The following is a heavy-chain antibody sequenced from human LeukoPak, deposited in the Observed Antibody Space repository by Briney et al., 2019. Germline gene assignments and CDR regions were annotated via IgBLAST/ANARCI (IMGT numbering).Heavy chain of an antibody. V-gene: IGHV4-39*02. CDR2: FYPGGRP. D-gene: IGHD6-13*01. Sequence: SETLSLTCTVSGDSVSSSNYYWAWIRQPPGKGLEWLGSFYPGGRPYYNPSLESRVTVAIDTSKNHFSLKLTSVTAADTAVYFCARRGLTAAAVWGQGTLVTVSS. J-gene: IGHJ4*02. CDR1: GDSVSSSNYY. CDR3: ARRGLTAAAV.